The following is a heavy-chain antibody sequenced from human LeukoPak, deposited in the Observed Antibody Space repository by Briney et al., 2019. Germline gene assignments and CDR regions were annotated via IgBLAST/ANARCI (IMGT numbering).Heavy chain of an antibody. V-gene: IGHV5-51*01. D-gene: IGHD3-10*01. J-gene: IGHJ6*02. Sequence: GESLQISCKGSGYSFTSYWIGWARQMPGKGLEWMGIIYPGDSDTRYSPSFQGQVTISADKSISTAYLQWSSLKASDTAMYYCARYGTRGSYYYYYGMDVWGQGTTVTVSS. CDR3: ARYGTRGSYYYYYGMDV. CDR2: IYPGDSDT. CDR1: GYSFTSYW.